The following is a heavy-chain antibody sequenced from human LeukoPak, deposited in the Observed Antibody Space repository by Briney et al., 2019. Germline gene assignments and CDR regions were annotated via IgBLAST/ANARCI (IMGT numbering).Heavy chain of an antibody. V-gene: IGHV4-59*08. J-gene: IGHJ4*02. D-gene: IGHD1-26*01. CDR2: IYYSGRN. Sequence: SETLSLTCTVSGGSISSYYWSWIRQSPGKGLEWIGYIYYSGRNNYNPSLKSRVTISVDTSKNQFSLKLSTVTAADAAVYYCARSDYSGSYFFDYWGQGTLVTVSS. CDR3: ARSDYSGSYFFDY. CDR1: GGSISSYY.